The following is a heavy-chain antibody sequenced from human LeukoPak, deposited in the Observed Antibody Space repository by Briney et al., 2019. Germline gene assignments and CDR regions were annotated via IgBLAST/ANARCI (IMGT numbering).Heavy chain of an antibody. V-gene: IGHV1-8*01. CDR2: MNPNSGNT. CDR3: ARGIVATILGYYYYGMDV. D-gene: IGHD5-12*01. J-gene: IGHJ6*02. CDR1: GYTFTSYD. Sequence: ASVKVSCKASGYTFTSYDINWVRQATGQGLEWMGWMNPNSGNTGYAQKFQGRVTTTRNTSISTAYMELSSLRSEDTAVYYCARGIVATILGYYYYGMDVWGQGTTVTVSS.